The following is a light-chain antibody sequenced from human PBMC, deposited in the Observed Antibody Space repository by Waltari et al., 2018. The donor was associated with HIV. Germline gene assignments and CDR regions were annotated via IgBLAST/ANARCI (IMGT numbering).Light chain of an antibody. V-gene: IGKV1-39*01. CDR3: QQTSITRT. J-gene: IGKJ1*01. CDR2: ETS. CDR1: QSVTKY. Sequence: DVQMTQSPSSLSASVGDRITITCRASQSVTKYVNWYLQRPGRAPKALIYETSKLWSGVPSRFSGSGSETDFTLTISGLQAEDFGTYYCQQTSITRTFGQGTKVEVK.